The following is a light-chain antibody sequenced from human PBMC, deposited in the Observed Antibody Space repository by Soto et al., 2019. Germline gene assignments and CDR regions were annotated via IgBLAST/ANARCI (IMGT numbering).Light chain of an antibody. CDR2: AAS. CDR1: QGVSTF. CDR3: QQTYISPGT. V-gene: IGKV1-39*01. Sequence: DIQVTQSPSSLSASVGDRVTITCRTSQGVSTFLNWYRQKPGEAPKLLIYAASTLHSGVPSRFSGSGSETDFTLTINSLQPEDFATYYCQQTYISPGTFGLGTKVEIK. J-gene: IGKJ2*01.